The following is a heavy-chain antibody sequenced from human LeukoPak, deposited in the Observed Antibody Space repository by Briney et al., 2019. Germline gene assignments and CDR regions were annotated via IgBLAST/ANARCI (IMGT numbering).Heavy chain of an antibody. D-gene: IGHD6-19*01. V-gene: IGHV3-30*18. CDR1: GFTFSSYG. J-gene: IGHJ4*02. CDR3: AKALSSGWPRSLDY. CDR2: ISYDGSNK. Sequence: GGSLRLSCAASGFTFSSYGMHWVRQAPGKGLEWVVVISYDGSNKYYADSVKGRFTISRDNSKNTLYLQMNSLRAEDTAVYYCAKALSSGWPRSLDYWGQGTLVTVSS.